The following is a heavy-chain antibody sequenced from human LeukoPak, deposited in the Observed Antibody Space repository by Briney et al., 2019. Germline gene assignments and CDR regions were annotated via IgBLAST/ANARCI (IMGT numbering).Heavy chain of an antibody. D-gene: IGHD6-13*01. J-gene: IGHJ4*02. CDR3: ARDYSSSWYFDY. CDR2: INWNGGSI. V-gene: IGHV3-20*04. CDR1: GFTFDDYG. Sequence: GGSLRLSCAASGFTFDDYGMSWVRQAPGKGLEWVSGINWNGGSIGYADSVKGRFTISRDNSRNTLYLQMNSLRAEDTAVYYCARDYSSSWYFDYWGQGTLVTVSS.